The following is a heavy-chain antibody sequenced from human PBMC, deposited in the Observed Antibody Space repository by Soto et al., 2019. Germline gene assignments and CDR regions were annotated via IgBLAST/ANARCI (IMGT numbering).Heavy chain of an antibody. CDR1: GYTFRNYW. CDR3: ARSPTPIARNYYFDN. CDR2: IFPGDSDT. V-gene: IGHV5-51*01. Sequence: GESLKISCKGSGYTFRNYWIGWVRQMPGKGLEWMGIIFPGDSDTRYSPSFQGQVTISADRSISTTYLQWSSLKASDTAMYYCARSPTPIARNYYFDNWGQGTLVTVSS. D-gene: IGHD2-15*01. J-gene: IGHJ4*02.